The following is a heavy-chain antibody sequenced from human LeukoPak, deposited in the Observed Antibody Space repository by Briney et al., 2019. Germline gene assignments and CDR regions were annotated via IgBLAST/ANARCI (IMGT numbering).Heavy chain of an antibody. CDR3: ARDPGWGAFDI. J-gene: IGHJ3*02. CDR1: GFSFSSYL. Sequence: GGSLRLSCAASGFSFSSYLMDWVRQAPGKGLEWVAIMNTDGSEKGYVDSVKGRFTISRDNAKNSLYLQMNSLGVEDTAVYYCARDPGWGAFDIWGQGTMVTVSS. CDR2: MNTDGSEK. V-gene: IGHV3-7*01. D-gene: IGHD6-19*01.